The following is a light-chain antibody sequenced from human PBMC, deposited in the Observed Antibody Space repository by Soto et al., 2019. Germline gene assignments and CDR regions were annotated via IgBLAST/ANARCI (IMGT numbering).Light chain of an antibody. V-gene: IGLV2-14*03. CDR1: SSDVGAYNF. CDR2: DVT. Sequence: QSALTQPASVSGSPGQSITISGTGTSSDVGAYNFVSWYQQHPGKAPKLMIYDVTNRPSGVSSRFSGSKSGNTASLAISGLQAEDDADYYCSSYTTSNTLVFGGGTKVTVL. CDR3: SSYTTSNTLV. J-gene: IGLJ2*01.